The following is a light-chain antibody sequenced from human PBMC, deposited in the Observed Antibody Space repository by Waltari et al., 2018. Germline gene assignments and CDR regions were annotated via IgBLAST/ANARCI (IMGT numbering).Light chain of an antibody. CDR1: QDISHY. Sequence: DIQMTQSPSSLSASVGDRVTITCHASQDISHYLNWYQQKRGRAPKLLISDVSNLQRGVPSRFSGSGYGTDFTFTISSLQPEDIATYYCQQYDNVPRFGGGTKVEIK. CDR3: QQYDNVPR. J-gene: IGKJ4*01. CDR2: DVS. V-gene: IGKV1-33*01.